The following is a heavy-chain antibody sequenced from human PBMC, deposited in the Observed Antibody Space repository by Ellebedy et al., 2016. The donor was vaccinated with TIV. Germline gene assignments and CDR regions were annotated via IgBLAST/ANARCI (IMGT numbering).Heavy chain of an antibody. D-gene: IGHD2-21*01. CDR2: ISSSSSSI. J-gene: IGHJ4*02. CDR3: ARGGEGKCGGDCPADFGY. V-gene: IGHV3-48*01. Sequence: GGSLRLXXAASGFTFSIYSMNWVRQAPGKGLEWVSYISSSSSSIHYADSVKGRFTISRDNAKNSLYLQMNSLRAEDTAVYYCARGGEGKCGGDCPADFGYWGQGTLVTVSS. CDR1: GFTFSIYS.